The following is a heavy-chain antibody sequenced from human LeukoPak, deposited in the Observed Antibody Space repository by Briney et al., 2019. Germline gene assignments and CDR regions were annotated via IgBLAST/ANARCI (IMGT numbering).Heavy chain of an antibody. J-gene: IGHJ5*02. CDR2: ISSSSSYI. V-gene: IGHV3-21*01. CDR1: GFTFSSYS. Sequence: GGSLRLSCAASGFTFSSYSMNWVRQAPGKGLEWVSSISSSSSYIYYADSVKGRFTISRDNAKNSLYLQMNSLRAEDTAVYYCARDEGITIFGVVNENWFDPWGQGTPVTVSS. D-gene: IGHD3-3*01. CDR3: ARDEGITIFGVVNENWFDP.